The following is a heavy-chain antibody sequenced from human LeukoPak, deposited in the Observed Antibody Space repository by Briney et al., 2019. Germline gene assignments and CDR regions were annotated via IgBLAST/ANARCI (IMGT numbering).Heavy chain of an antibody. J-gene: IGHJ4*02. CDR3: AKDGTGSTTRPAFDY. Sequence: GGSLRLSCAASGFTFSSYAMSWVRQASGKGLEWVSAISGSGGSTYYADSVKGRFTISRDNSKNTLYLQMNSLRAEDTAVYYCAKDGTGSTTRPAFDYWGQGTLVTVSS. CDR2: ISGSGGST. CDR1: GFTFSSYA. V-gene: IGHV3-23*01. D-gene: IGHD6-13*01.